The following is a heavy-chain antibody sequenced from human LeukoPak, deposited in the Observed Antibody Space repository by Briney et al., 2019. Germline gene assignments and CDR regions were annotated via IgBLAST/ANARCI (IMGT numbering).Heavy chain of an antibody. CDR1: GGSLSGYY. CDR3: ARGLDSYYDFWSGQTDAFDI. J-gene: IGHJ3*02. CDR2: INHSGST. V-gene: IGHV4-34*01. Sequence: SETLSLTCAVYGGSLSGYYWSWIRQPPGKGLEWIGEINHSGSTNYNPSLKSRVTISVDTSKNQFSLKLSSVTAADTAVYYCARGLDSYYDFWSGQTDAFDIWGQGTMVTVSS. D-gene: IGHD3-3*01.